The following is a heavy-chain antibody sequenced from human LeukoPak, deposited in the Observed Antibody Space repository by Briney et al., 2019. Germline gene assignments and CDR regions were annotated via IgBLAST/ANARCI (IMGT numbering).Heavy chain of an antibody. D-gene: IGHD4-23*01. Sequence: GESLRLSCAASGFTFSSYAMSWVRQAPGKGLEWVSTISGSGGSTYYADSVKGRFTISRDNSKNTLYLQMNSLRADDTAVYYCAKRRVTTVAFSFDYWGQGTLVTVSS. V-gene: IGHV3-23*01. J-gene: IGHJ4*02. CDR2: ISGSGGST. CDR3: AKRRVTTVAFSFDY. CDR1: GFTFSSYA.